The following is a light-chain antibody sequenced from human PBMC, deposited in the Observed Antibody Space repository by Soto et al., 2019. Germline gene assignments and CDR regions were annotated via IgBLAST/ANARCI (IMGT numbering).Light chain of an antibody. CDR1: SVDVGVYNY. CDR3: CSYAGGPYV. CDR2: DVS. V-gene: IGLV2-11*01. Sequence: ALTQPRSVSGSPGQSVTISCTGTSVDVGVYNYVSWYQQHPGKAPKLIIYDVSKRPSGVPDRFSGSKSGNTASLTISGLQAEDEADYYCCSYAGGPYVFGTGTKVTVL. J-gene: IGLJ1*01.